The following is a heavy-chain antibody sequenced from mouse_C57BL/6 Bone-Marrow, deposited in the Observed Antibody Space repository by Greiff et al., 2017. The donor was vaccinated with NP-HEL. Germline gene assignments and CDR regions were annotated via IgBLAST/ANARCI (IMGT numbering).Heavy chain of an antibody. Sequence: VQLQQPGAELVKPGASVKLSCKASGYTFTSYWMHWVKQRPGQGLEWIGMIHPNSGSTNYNEKFKSKATLTVDKSSSTAYMQLSSLTSEDSAVYYCARLGYGNLRYAMDYLGQGTSVTVSS. J-gene: IGHJ4*01. CDR1: GYTFTSYW. V-gene: IGHV1-64*01. CDR2: IHPNSGST. D-gene: IGHD2-1*01. CDR3: ARLGYGNLRYAMDY.